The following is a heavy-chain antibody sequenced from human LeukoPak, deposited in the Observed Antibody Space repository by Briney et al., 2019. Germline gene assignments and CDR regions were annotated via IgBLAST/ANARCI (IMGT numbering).Heavy chain of an antibody. V-gene: IGHV3-21*01. CDR1: GFTFNRYN. D-gene: IGHD2-21*01. CDR2: ISTSSSYI. J-gene: IGHJ4*02. CDR3: ARDVVADY. Sequence: GGSLRLSCAASGFTFNRYNMNWVRRAAGKGLEWVSSISTSSSYIYYANSVRGRFTLSRDNAKNSLYLQMHSLRAEDTALYYCARDVVADYWGLGTLVTVSS.